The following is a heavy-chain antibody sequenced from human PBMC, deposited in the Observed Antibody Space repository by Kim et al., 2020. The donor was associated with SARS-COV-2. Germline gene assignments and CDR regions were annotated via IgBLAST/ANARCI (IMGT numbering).Heavy chain of an antibody. CDR3: AKDISDGTTTSLFDY. CDR2: ISWDGGST. D-gene: IGHD1-1*01. J-gene: IGHJ4*02. Sequence: GGSLRLSCAASGFTFDDYTMHWVRQAPGKGLEWVSLISWDGGSTYYADSVKGRFTISRDNSKNSLYLQMNSLRTEDTALYYCAKDISDGTTTSLFDYWGQGTLVTVSS. V-gene: IGHV3-43*01. CDR1: GFTFDDYT.